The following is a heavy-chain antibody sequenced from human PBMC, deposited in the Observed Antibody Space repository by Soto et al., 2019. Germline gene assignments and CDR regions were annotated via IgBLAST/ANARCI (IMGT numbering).Heavy chain of an antibody. D-gene: IGHD4-17*01. CDR2: IYHSGST. CDR3: ARAHYGDYGYGMDV. CDR1: GGSISSGGFS. J-gene: IGHJ6*02. Sequence: QLQLQESGSGLVKPSQTLSLTCAVSGGSISSGGFSWSWIRQPPGKGLEWIGYIYHSGSTYYNPSLKSRVTISVDRSKNQFSLKLSSVTAADTAVYYCARAHYGDYGYGMDVWGQGTTVTVSS. V-gene: IGHV4-30-2*01.